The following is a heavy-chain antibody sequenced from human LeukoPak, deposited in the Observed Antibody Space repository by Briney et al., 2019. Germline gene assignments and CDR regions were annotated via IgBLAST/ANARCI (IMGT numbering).Heavy chain of an antibody. Sequence: RPGGSLRLSCAASGFTFSSYAMHCVRQAPGKGLEWVAVISYDGSNKYYADSVKGRFTISRDNSKNTLYLQMNSLRAEDTAVYYCARGVGFSHDAFDIWGQGTMVTVSS. CDR3: ARGVGFSHDAFDI. D-gene: IGHD2-15*01. CDR1: GFTFSSYA. J-gene: IGHJ3*02. CDR2: ISYDGSNK. V-gene: IGHV3-30-3*01.